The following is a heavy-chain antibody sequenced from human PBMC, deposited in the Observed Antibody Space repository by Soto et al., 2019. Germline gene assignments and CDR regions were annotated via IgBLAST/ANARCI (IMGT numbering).Heavy chain of an antibody. CDR1: GGTFRSYT. D-gene: IGHD3-22*01. V-gene: IGHV1-69*02. CDR3: ASESSGFWFDT. CDR2: IIPILGIA. J-gene: IGHJ5*02. Sequence: QVQLVQSGAEVKKPGSSVKVSCKAAGGTFRSYTISWVRQAPGQGLEWMGRIIPILGIANYAQKFQGRVTITVDKSSSTAYMELSCLRSEDTAVYYCASESSGFWFDTWGQKTLITVSS.